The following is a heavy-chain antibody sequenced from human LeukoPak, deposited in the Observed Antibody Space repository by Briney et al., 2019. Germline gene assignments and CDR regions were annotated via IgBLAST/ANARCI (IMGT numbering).Heavy chain of an antibody. CDR3: ARDGDGGNSDH. CDR2: IIPILGIA. V-gene: IGHV1-69*04. CDR1: GGTFSSYA. J-gene: IGHJ4*02. D-gene: IGHD4-23*01. Sequence: ASVKVSCKASGGTFSSYAISWGRQAPGQGLEWMGRIIPILGIANYAQKFQGRVTITADKSTSTAYMELSSLRSEDTAVYYCARDGDGGNSDHWGQGTLVTVSP.